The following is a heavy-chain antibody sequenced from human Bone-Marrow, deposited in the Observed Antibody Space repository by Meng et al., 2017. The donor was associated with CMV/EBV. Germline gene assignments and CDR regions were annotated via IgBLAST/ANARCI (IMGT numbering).Heavy chain of an antibody. CDR1: GGSISSYY. D-gene: IGHD5-24*01. CDR3: AKCGNGCLFDY. CDR2: IYYSGST. V-gene: IGHV4-59*12. J-gene: IGHJ4*02. Sequence: SETLSLTCTVSGGSISSYYWSWIRQPPGKGLEWIGYIYYSGSTNYNPSLKSRVTISVDTSKNQFSLKLSSVTAADTAVYYCAKCGNGCLFDYWGQGTLVTVSS.